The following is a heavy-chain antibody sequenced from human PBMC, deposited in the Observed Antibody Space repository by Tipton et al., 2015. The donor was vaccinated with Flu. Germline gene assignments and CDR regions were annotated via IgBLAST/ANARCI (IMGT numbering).Heavy chain of an antibody. Sequence: TLSLTCTVSGASISSEDFYWSWIRQHPGRGLEWIGTIYYGGSTYYNPSLKSRVTISLDTSKNQFSLKLTSVTAADTALYFCAREHGYHVFWGQGKLDTVSS. CDR3: AREHGYHVF. CDR1: GASISSEDFY. CDR2: IYYGGST. D-gene: IGHD5-18*01. J-gene: IGHJ4*02. V-gene: IGHV4-31*03.